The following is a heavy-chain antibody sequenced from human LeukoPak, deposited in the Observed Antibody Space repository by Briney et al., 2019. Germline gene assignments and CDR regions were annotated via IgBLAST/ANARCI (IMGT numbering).Heavy chain of an antibody. CDR2: IIPILGIA. CDR3: ARDGGGSLYGMDV. CDR1: GGTFSSYA. J-gene: IGHJ6*02. Sequence: GASVKVSCKASGGTFSSYAISWVRQAHGQGLEWMGRIIPILGIANYAQKFQGRVTITADKSTSTAYMELSSLRSEDTAVYYCARDGGGSLYGMDVWGQGTTVTVSS. V-gene: IGHV1-69*04. D-gene: IGHD2-15*01.